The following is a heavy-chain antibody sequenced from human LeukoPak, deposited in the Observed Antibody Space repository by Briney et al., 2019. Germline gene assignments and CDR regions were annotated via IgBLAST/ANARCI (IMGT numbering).Heavy chain of an antibody. J-gene: IGHJ4*02. CDR3: ARASSDYDILTGQYYFDY. Sequence: PGGSLRLSCAASGFTFSSYWMSWVRQAPGKGLEWVANIKQDGSEKYYVDSVKGRFTISRDNAKNSLYPQMNSLRAEDTAVYYCARASSDYDILTGQYYFDYWGQGTLVTVSS. D-gene: IGHD3-9*01. CDR2: IKQDGSEK. V-gene: IGHV3-7*03. CDR1: GFTFSSYW.